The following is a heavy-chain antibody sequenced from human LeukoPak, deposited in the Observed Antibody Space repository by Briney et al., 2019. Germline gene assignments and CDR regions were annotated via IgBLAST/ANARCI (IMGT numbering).Heavy chain of an antibody. V-gene: IGHV4-4*02. CDR2: ISHSGNP. CDR3: ARDAAAGYSLAY. CDR1: GGSISGGKW. J-gene: IGHJ4*02. D-gene: IGHD6-13*01. Sequence: PSETLSLTCAVSGGSISGGKWWSWVRQPPGKGLEWIGEISHSGNPNYNPSLKSRLTISVDKAKNQFSLNLNSVTAADTAVYYCARDAAAGYSLAYWGQGTLVTVSS.